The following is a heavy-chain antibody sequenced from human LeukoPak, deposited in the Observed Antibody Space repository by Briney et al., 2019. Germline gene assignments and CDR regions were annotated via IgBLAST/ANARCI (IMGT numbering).Heavy chain of an antibody. J-gene: IGHJ5*02. CDR2: IIPIFGTA. CDR1: GGTFSSYA. V-gene: IGHV1-69*05. CDR3: AREGYGDENWFDP. Sequence: SVKVSCKASGGTFSSYAISWVRQAPGQGLEWMGGIIPIFGTANYAQKFQGRVTITTDESTSTAYMELSSLRSEDTAVYYWAREGYGDENWFDPWGQGTLLTVSS. D-gene: IGHD5-12*01.